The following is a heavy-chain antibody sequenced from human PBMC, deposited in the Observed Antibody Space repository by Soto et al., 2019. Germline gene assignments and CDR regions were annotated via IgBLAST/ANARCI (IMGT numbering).Heavy chain of an antibody. CDR2: IYYSGST. CDR1: GGSISSGGYY. D-gene: IGHD6-19*01. Sequence: QVQLQESGPGLVKPSQTLSLTCTVSGGSISSGGYYWSWIRQHPGKGLEWIGYIYYSGSTYYNPALKCRVTISLDTSKHQFSLKLSSVTAAGTAVYYCARSGSGWYFDYWGQGTLVTVSS. CDR3: ARSGSGWYFDY. J-gene: IGHJ4*02. V-gene: IGHV4-31*03.